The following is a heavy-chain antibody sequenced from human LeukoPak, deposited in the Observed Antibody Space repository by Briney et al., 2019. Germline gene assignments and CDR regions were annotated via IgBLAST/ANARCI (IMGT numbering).Heavy chain of an antibody. D-gene: IGHD3-10*01. CDR2: IHSGGST. CDR3: ARENNFGSGMDV. J-gene: IGHJ6*02. Sequence: WESLRLSCAASGFTVSSNSRNWVRQAPGKGLQWVSVIHSGGSTYYADSVKGRFTISRDNSKNTLYLQMNSLRAEDTAVYYCARENNFGSGMDVWGQGSTVTVSS. CDR1: GFTVSSNS. V-gene: IGHV3-53*01.